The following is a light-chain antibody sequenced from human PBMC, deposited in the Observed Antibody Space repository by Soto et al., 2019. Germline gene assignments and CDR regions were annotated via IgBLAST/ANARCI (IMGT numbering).Light chain of an antibody. J-gene: IGKJ1*01. Sequence: EVVLTQSPATLSLSPGERATLSCRASQSFSSYLAWYQQKPGQAPRLLIYDASNRATGIPARFSGSGSGTDFTLTISSLEPEPFAAYYCQQRSNWPLTLGQGTKVDIK. CDR1: QSFSSY. V-gene: IGKV3-11*01. CDR3: QQRSNWPLT. CDR2: DAS.